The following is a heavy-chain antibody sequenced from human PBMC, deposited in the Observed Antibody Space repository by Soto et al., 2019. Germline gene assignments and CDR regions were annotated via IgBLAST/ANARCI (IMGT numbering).Heavy chain of an antibody. J-gene: IGHJ6*02. CDR3: ARDTEGKRDYYYGMDV. CDR1: GCRGGGYI. V-gene: IGHV1-18*01. Sequence: VSCRGAGCRGGGYIKIWVRQVTKQRLEWKGWISAYNGKTNYAQKLQGRVTMTTDTSTSTAYMELRSLRSDDTAVYYCARDTEGKRDYYYGMDVWGQGSTVTVSS. CDR2: ISAYNGKT. D-gene: IGHD3-10*01.